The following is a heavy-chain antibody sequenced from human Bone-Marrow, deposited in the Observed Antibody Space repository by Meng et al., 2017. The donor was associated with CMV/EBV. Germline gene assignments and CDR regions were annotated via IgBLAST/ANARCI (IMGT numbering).Heavy chain of an antibody. V-gene: IGHV3-53*01. J-gene: IGHJ4*02. CDR3: ARSSRRGSYPHYFDY. CDR1: GFSVSGSY. CDR2: IYAAGRT. D-gene: IGHD1-26*01. Sequence: GESLKISCAASGFSVSGSYMSWVRQAPGKGLEWVSVIYAAGRTYYADSVKGRFTISRDNSKNMVYLLMDSLTDEDTAVFYCARSSRRGSYPHYFDYWGQGTLVTVSS.